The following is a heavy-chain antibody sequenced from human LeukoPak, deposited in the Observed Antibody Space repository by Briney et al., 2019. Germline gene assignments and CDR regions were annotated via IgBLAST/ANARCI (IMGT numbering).Heavy chain of an antibody. CDR2: IIPIFGTA. CDR1: GGTFSSYA. J-gene: IGHJ6*03. CDR3: ARHYSNYYYYYMDV. V-gene: IGHV1-69*05. Sequence: ASVKVSCKASGGTFSSYAISWVRQAPGQGLEWMGGIIPIFGTANYAQKFQGRVTITTDESTSTAYMELSSLRSEDTAVYYCARHYSNYYYYYMDVWAKGPRSPSP. D-gene: IGHD4-11*01.